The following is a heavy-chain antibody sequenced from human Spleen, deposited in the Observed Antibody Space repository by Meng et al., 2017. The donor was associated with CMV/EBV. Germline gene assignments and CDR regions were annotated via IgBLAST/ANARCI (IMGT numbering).Heavy chain of an antibody. CDR3: ARTPRLRTAAGHYAIFDY. V-gene: IGHV4-34*01. D-gene: IGHD6-13*01. CDR2: INHSGST. Sequence: GSFSGYYWSWIRQPPGKGLEWIGEINHSGSTNYNPSLKSRVTISVDTSKNQFSLKLSSVTAADTAVYYCARTPRLRTAAGHYAIFDYWGQGTLVTVSS. CDR1: GSFSGYY. J-gene: IGHJ4*02.